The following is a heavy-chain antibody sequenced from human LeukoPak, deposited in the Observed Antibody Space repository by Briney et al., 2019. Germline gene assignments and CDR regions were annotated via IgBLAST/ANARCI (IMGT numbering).Heavy chain of an antibody. CDR1: GFTFSSYE. CDR3: AGRPRNGYRIDY. V-gene: IGHV3-48*03. J-gene: IGHJ4*02. Sequence: PGGSLRLSCAASGFTFSSYEMNWVRQAPGKGLEWVSYISSSDTTTYYTDSVKGRFTISRDNAENSLYLQMNSLRAEDTAVYYCAGRPRNGYRIDYWGQGTLVTVSS. CDR2: ISSSDTTT. D-gene: IGHD5-18*01.